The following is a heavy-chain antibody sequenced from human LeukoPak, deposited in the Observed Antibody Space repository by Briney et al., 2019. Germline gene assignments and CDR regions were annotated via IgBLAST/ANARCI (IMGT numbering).Heavy chain of an antibody. CDR1: GGSFSGYH. V-gene: IGHV4-34*01. CDR2: INHSGST. D-gene: IGHD6-13*01. CDR3: ARGSEIAAAGTGYYFDY. Sequence: PSETLSLTCAVYGGSFSGYHWSWIRQPPGKGLEWIGEINHSGSTNYNPSLKSRVTISVDTSKNQFSLRLSSVTAADTAVYYCARGSEIAAAGTGYYFDYWGQGTLVTVSS. J-gene: IGHJ4*02.